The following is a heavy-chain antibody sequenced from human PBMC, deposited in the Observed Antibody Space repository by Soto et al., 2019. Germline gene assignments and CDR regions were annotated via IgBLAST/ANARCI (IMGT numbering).Heavy chain of an antibody. CDR2: ISGSGGST. CDR3: AKDLGWGSSWYDSFDI. Sequence: GGSLRLSCAASGFTFSSYAMSWVRQAPGKGLEWVSAISGSGGSTYYEDSVKGRFTISRDKSKNTRYLQMNSLIAEDKAVNYCAKDLGWGSSWYDSFDIWGQGKMVTVSS. V-gene: IGHV3-23*01. D-gene: IGHD6-13*01. J-gene: IGHJ3*02. CDR1: GFTFSSYA.